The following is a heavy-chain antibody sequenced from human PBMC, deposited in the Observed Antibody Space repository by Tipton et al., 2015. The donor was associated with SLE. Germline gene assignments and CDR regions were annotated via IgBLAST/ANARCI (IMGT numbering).Heavy chain of an antibody. D-gene: IGHD2-2*01. CDR3: AIQKDIVVVPAAIDY. CDR1: GFTFSSYW. CDR2: INSDGSST. V-gene: IGHV3-74*01. Sequence: SLRLSCAASGFTFSSYWMHWVRQAPGKGLVWVSRINSDGSSTSYADSVKGRFTISRDNAKNTLYLQMNSLRAEDTAVYYCAIQKDIVVVPAAIDYWGQGTLVTVSS. J-gene: IGHJ4*02.